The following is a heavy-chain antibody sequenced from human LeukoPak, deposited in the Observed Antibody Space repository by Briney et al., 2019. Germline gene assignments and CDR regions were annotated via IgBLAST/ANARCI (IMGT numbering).Heavy chain of an antibody. J-gene: IGHJ6*03. CDR2: ISTYNGNT. CDR1: GYTFTSYG. D-gene: IGHD2-15*01. CDR3: AREGSPFYYYYMDV. Sequence: ASVKVSCKASGYTFTSYGISWVRQAPGQGLEWMGWISTYNGNTNYSQKLQGRVTMTTDTSTSIAYMELRSLRSDDTAVYYCAREGSPFYYYYMDVWGKGTTVTVSS. V-gene: IGHV1-18*01.